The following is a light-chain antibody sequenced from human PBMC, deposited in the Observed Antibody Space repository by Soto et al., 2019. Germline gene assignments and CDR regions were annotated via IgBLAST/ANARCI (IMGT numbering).Light chain of an antibody. Sequence: IVLTQSPATLSFSPGERATLSCRASQSVSSYLAWYQQKPGQAPRLLIYDASNRATGIPARFSGSGSGTDFTLTISSLEPEDFAVYYCPQRSKWHLTSGGGNQVDIX. CDR3: PQRSKWHLT. J-gene: IGKJ4*01. CDR1: QSVSSY. CDR2: DAS. V-gene: IGKV3-11*01.